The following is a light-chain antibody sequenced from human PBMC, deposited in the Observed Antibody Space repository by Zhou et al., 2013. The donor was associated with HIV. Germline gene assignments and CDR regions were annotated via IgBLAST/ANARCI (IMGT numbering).Light chain of an antibody. V-gene: IGKV1-5*03. CDR3: QQYASYSQT. CDR1: ETVGTW. Sequence: DIQLTQSPSTVSASVGDTVTITCRASETVGTWLAWHRQRPGRAPQLLIYKASILEDGRPSRFSGSGSGTEFTLIVNSLQPEDAATYYCQQYASYSQTFGQGTKVDIK. J-gene: IGKJ1*01. CDR2: KAS.